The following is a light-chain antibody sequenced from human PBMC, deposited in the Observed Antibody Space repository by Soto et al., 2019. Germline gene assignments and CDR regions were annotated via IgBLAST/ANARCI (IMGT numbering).Light chain of an antibody. Sequence: DIGLTQSPATLSLSPGERATLSCRASQSVSSYLAWYQQKPGQAPRLRIYEASNRATGIPARFSGSGSGTDFTLTISSLEPEDFAVYDCQQRSNWPLTVGGWSKVEIK. CDR2: EAS. CDR3: QQRSNWPLT. CDR1: QSVSSY. V-gene: IGKV3-11*01. J-gene: IGKJ4*01.